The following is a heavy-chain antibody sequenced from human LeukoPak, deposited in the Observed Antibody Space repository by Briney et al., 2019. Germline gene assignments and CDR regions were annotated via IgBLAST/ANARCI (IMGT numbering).Heavy chain of an antibody. Sequence: SQTLSLTCTVSGGSISSGDYYWSWIRQPPGKGLEWIGYISSSGSTKYNPSLKSRLTLSVDTSKNLFSLKLTSVTAADTALYYCARGQQWFDPWGQGTLGTVSS. CDR2: ISSSGST. J-gene: IGHJ5*02. CDR3: ARGQQWFDP. CDR1: GGSISSGDYY. V-gene: IGHV4-61*09. D-gene: IGHD6-13*01.